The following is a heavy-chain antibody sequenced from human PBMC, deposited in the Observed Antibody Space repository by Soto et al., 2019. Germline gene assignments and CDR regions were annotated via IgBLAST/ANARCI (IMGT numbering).Heavy chain of an antibody. D-gene: IGHD3-22*01. J-gene: IGHJ5*02. CDR1: GGSITSGDNY. Sequence: SETVSLTCTVSGGSITSGDNYWSWIRQPPGKGLEWIGYIYYSGHTYYNPSLKSRLTISVDTSKNQFSLKLSSVTAADTAVYYCARSGSIYSYDSQHWFDPWGQGTLVTVSS. CDR3: ARSGSIYSYDSQHWFDP. V-gene: IGHV4-30-4*02. CDR2: IYYSGHT.